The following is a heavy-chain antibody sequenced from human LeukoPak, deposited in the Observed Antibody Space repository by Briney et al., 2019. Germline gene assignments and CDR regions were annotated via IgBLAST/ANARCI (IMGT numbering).Heavy chain of an antibody. Sequence: GGSLRLSCAASGFTFSTYGMHWVRQAPDKGLEWVAFISYDGSSKYFADSVKGRFTISRDNSKNTLYLQMGSLRAEDMAVYYCARTYYYGSGDFDYWGQGTLVTVSS. CDR1: GFTFSTYG. V-gene: IGHV3-30*03. CDR2: ISYDGSSK. J-gene: IGHJ4*02. CDR3: ARTYYYGSGDFDY. D-gene: IGHD3-10*01.